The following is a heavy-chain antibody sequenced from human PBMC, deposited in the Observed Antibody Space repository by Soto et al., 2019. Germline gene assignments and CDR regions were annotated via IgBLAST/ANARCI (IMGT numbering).Heavy chain of an antibody. CDR2: MNPGSGKT. J-gene: IGHJ3*02. Sequence: ASVKVSCKASGYTFINYDISWVRQATGQGLEWMGWMNPGSGKTGYAKKFQGRVTMTRDASTSTAYLELSRLRSDDTAVYYCARGASITIFGLCPSVGAFSIWGQGTMVPVSS. D-gene: IGHD3-3*01. CDR3: ARGASITIFGLCPSVGAFSI. V-gene: IGHV1-8*02. CDR1: GYTFINYD.